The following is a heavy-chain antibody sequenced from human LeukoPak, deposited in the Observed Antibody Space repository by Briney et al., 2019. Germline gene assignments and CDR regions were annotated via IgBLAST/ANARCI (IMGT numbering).Heavy chain of an antibody. J-gene: IGHJ4*02. CDR1: GCSHRCFL. CDR2: IYTSGST. CDR3: ARLEAREQLVD. V-gene: IGHV4-59*10. D-gene: IGHD6-6*01. Sequence: SETLVLTFHGSGCSHRCFLLGWIRQPAGKGLEWIGRIYTSGSTNYNPSLKSRVTMSVDTSKNQFSLKLSSVTAADTAVYYCARLEAREQLVDWGQGTLVTVSS.